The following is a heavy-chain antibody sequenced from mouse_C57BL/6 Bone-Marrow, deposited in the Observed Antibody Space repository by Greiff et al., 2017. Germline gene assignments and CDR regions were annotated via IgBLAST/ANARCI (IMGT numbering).Heavy chain of an antibody. J-gene: IGHJ2*01. CDR2: IDPENGDT. CDR1: GFNIKDDY. CDR3: TTRSSSPCDY. Sequence: EVKLQESGAELVRPGASVKLSCTASGFNIKDDYMHWVKQRPEQGLEWIGWIDPENGDTEYASKFQGKATITADTSSNTAYLQLSSLTSEDTAVYYCTTRSSSPCDYWGQGTTLTVSS. D-gene: IGHD1-1*01. V-gene: IGHV14-4*01.